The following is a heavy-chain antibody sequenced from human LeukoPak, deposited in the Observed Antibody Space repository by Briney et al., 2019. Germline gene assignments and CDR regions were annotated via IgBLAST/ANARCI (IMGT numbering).Heavy chain of an antibody. D-gene: IGHD3-22*01. CDR1: GFTFSSYA. V-gene: IGHV3-23*01. CDR3: AKYFGDSSGYYYWYYFDY. Sequence: GGSLRLSCAASGFTFSSYAMSWVRQAPGKGLEWVSAISGSGGSTNYADSVKGRFTISRDNSKNTLYLQMNSLRAEDTAVYFCAKYFGDSSGYYYWYYFDYWGQGTLVTVSS. J-gene: IGHJ4*02. CDR2: ISGSGGST.